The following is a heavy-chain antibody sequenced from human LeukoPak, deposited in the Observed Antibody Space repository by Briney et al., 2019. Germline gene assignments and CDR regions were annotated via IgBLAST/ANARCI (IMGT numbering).Heavy chain of an antibody. CDR3: ARLDLEGPFDP. Sequence: GESLKISCKGSGFTFTSYWIGWLRQMPGKGLEWMGIIYPGDSDTRYSPSLQGQVTISADTSINSAYLQWSSLKASDTAMYYCARLDLEGPFDPWGQGTLVTVSS. CDR2: IYPGDSDT. CDR1: GFTFTSYW. V-gene: IGHV5-51*01. J-gene: IGHJ5*02.